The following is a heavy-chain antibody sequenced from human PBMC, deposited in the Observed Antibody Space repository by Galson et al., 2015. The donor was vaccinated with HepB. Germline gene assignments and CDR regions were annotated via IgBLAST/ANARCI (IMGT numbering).Heavy chain of an antibody. CDR3: ARELPYYYDSSGYYDYYYYGMDV. CDR1: GGTFSSYT. Sequence: SVKVSCKASGGTFSSYTISWVRQAPGQGLEWMGRIIPILGIANYAQKFQGRVTITADKSTSTAYMELSSLRSEDTAVYYCARELPYYYDSSGYYDYYYYGMDVWGQGTTVTVSS. D-gene: IGHD3-22*01. V-gene: IGHV1-69*04. J-gene: IGHJ6*02. CDR2: IIPILGIA.